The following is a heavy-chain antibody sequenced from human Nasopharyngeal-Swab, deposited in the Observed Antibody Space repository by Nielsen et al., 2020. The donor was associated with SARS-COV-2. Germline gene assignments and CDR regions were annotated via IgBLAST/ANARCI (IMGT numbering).Heavy chain of an antibody. Sequence: VRQAPGKGLEWVPAISGSGGSTYYADSVKGRFTISRDNSKNTLYLQMNSLRAEDTAVYYCAKLSPYYYGSGSSHDAFDIWGQGTRVTVSS. CDR2: ISGSGGST. V-gene: IGHV3-23*01. J-gene: IGHJ3*02. D-gene: IGHD3-10*01. CDR3: AKLSPYYYGSGSSHDAFDI.